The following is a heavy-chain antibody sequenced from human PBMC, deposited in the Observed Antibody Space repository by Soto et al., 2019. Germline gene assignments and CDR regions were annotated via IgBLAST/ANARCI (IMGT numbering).Heavy chain of an antibody. D-gene: IGHD2-15*01. J-gene: IGHJ4*02. CDR1: GYTFTSYG. CDR3: ARLVVCSGGSCYSKFDY. CDR2: ISAYNGNT. V-gene: IGHV1-18*01. Sequence: VASVKVSCKASGYTFTSYGISWVRQAPGQGLEWMGWISAYNGNTNYAQKLQGRVTMTTDTSTSTAYMELRSLRSDDTAVYYCARLVVCSGGSCYSKFDYWGQGTLVTVSS.